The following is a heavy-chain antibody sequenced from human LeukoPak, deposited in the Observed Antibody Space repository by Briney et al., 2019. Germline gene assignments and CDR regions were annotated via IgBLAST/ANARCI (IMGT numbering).Heavy chain of an antibody. CDR1: GFTFSNYA. D-gene: IGHD2-2*01. Sequence: PGGSLRLSCAASGFTFSNYAMNWVRQAPGKGLEWVSHISRSTSSIYYTDSVKGRFTISRDNAKNSLYLQMNSLRAEDTAVYYCTRDQRKYCSRTTCFVFDIWGQGTVVSVSS. CDR2: ISRSTSSI. J-gene: IGHJ3*02. V-gene: IGHV3-48*01. CDR3: TRDQRKYCSRTTCFVFDI.